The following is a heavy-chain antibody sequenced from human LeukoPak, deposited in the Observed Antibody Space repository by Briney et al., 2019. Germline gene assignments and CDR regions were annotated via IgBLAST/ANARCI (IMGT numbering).Heavy chain of an antibody. Sequence: SETLSLTCTVSGGSISSGGYYWSWIRQHPGKGLEWIVYIYYRGSTYYNPSLKGRVTISVDTSKNQFSLKLSSVTAADTAVYYCARVYYDFWSGYYYDAFDIWGQGTMVTVSS. CDR1: GGSISSGGYY. CDR2: IYYRGST. D-gene: IGHD3-3*01. CDR3: ARVYYDFWSGYYYDAFDI. V-gene: IGHV4-31*03. J-gene: IGHJ3*02.